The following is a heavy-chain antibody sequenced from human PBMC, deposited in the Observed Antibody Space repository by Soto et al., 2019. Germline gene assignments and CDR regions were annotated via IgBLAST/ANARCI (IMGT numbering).Heavy chain of an antibody. CDR1: VGSISSGDYY. V-gene: IGHV4-30-4*02. CDR3: ARSIAAAGTIDY. J-gene: IGHJ4*02. CDR2: IYYSGST. Sequence: PSETLSLTCTVSVGSISSGDYYWSWIRQPPGKGLEWIGSIYYSGSTYYNPSLKSRVTISVDTSKNQFSLKLSSVTAADTAVYYCARSIAAAGTIDYWGQGTLVTVSS. D-gene: IGHD6-13*01.